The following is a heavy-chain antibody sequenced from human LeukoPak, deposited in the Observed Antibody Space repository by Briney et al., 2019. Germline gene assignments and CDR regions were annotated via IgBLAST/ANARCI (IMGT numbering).Heavy chain of an antibody. J-gene: IGHJ6*02. CDR2: IIPILGIA. CDR1: GGTFSSYA. D-gene: IGHD2-2*01. CDR3: ARVIEPGDIVVVPAAISSYYYYGMDV. Sequence: EASVKVSCKASGGTFSSYAISWVRQAPGQGLEWMGRIIPILGIANYAQKFQGRVTITADKSTSTAYMELSSLRSEDTAVYYCARVIEPGDIVVVPAAISSYYYYGMDVWGQGTTVTVSS. V-gene: IGHV1-69*04.